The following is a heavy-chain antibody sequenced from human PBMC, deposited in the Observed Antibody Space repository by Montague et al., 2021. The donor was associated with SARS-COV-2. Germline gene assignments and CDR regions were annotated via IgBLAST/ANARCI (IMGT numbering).Heavy chain of an antibody. V-gene: IGHV3-9*01. CDR2: ISWNSGSI. J-gene: IGHJ6*02. CDR3: AKGGLRLGLNYYYGMDV. CDR1: GFTFGDYA. Sequence: SLRLSCAASGFTFGDYAMHWVRQAPGKGLEWVSGISWNSGSIGYADSVKGPFTISRDNAKNSLYLQVNSLRAEDTALYYCAKGGLRLGLNYYYGMDVWGQGTTVTVSS. D-gene: IGHD3-16*01.